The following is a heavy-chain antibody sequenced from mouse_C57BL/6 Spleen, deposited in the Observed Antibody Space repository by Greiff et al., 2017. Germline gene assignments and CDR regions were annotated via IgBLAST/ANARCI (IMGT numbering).Heavy chain of an antibody. V-gene: IGHV14-2*01. D-gene: IGHD2-4*01. CDR3: AFYDYDGSFAY. J-gene: IGHJ3*01. CDR2: IDPEDGET. CDR1: GFNIKDYY. Sequence: EVKLVESGAELVKPGASVKLSCTASGFNIKDYYMHWVKQRTEQGLAWIGRIDPEDGETKYAPKFQGKATITADPSSHTAYLQLSSLTSEDTAVYFCAFYDYDGSFAYWGQGTLVTVSA.